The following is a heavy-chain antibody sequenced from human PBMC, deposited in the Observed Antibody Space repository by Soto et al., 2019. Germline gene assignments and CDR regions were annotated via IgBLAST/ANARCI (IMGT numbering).Heavy chain of an antibody. CDR2: IKSKGSGETT. J-gene: IGHJ6*01. Sequence: QLVESGGGLVTPGKSVRLSCVGSGFSFTAAWMNWVRRAPGTGLEWVGRIKSKGSGETTDYSASVKGRFTLSRDDSKNTVYLQMTSLKTEDTVVYYCSKQRSPTGAFYYGLEVWGQGSAVTVPS. V-gene: IGHV3-15*07. D-gene: IGHD1-26*01. CDR3: SKQRSPTGAFYYGLEV. CDR1: GFSFTAAW.